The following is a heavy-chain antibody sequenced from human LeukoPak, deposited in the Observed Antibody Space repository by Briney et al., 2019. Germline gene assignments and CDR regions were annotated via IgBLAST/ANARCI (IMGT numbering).Heavy chain of an antibody. CDR1: GFTVRSNY. V-gene: IGHV3-53*04. CDR3: AREVGGSAFDI. CDR2: FYSGGST. D-gene: IGHD3-16*01. J-gene: IGHJ3*02. Sequence: GGSLRLSCAASGFTVRSNYMSWVRQAPGKGLEWVSVFYSGGSTYYADSVKGRFTISRHNSKNTLYLQMNSLRAEDTAVYYCAREVGGSAFDIWGQGTMVTVSS.